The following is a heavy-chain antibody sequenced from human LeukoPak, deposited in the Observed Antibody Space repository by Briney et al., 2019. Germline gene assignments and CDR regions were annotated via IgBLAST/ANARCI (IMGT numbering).Heavy chain of an antibody. CDR1: GGSISSYY. CDR2: ISDIGSI. V-gene: IGHV4-59*08. Sequence: SETMSLTCTVSGGSISSYYWSWIRQPPGKGLEWIAYISDIGSINYNPSLKSRVTISLDTSKNQFSLKLSSVTAADTAVYYCAGHHPRNTVDFWGQGTLVTVSS. D-gene: IGHD2-8*02. CDR3: AGHHPRNTVDF. J-gene: IGHJ4*02.